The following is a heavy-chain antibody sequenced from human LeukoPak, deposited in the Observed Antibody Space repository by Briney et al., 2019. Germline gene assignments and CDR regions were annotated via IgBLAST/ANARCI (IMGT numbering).Heavy chain of an antibody. CDR2: ISYDGSNK. CDR3: ARDGCGGGFDY. D-gene: IGHD3-16*01. CDR1: GFTFSSYA. V-gene: IGHV3-30*01. J-gene: IGHJ4*02. Sequence: GRSLRLSCAASGFTFSSYAMHWVRQAPGKGLEWVAVISYDGSNKYYADSVKGRFTISRDNSKNTLYLQMNSLRAEDTAVYYCARDGCGGGFDYWGQGTLVTVSS.